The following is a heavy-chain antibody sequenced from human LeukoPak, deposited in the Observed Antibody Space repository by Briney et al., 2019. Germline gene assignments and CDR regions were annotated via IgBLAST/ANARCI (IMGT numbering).Heavy chain of an antibody. D-gene: IGHD6-19*01. J-gene: IGHJ4*02. CDR1: GGSISSYY. Sequence: PSETLSLTCTVSGGSISSYYWSWIRQPPGKGLEWIGYIYYSGSTNYNPSLKSRVTISVDTSKNQFSLKLSSATAADTAVYYCAREPGYSSGSVDWGQGTLVTVPS. V-gene: IGHV4-59*12. CDR3: AREPGYSSGSVD. CDR2: IYYSGST.